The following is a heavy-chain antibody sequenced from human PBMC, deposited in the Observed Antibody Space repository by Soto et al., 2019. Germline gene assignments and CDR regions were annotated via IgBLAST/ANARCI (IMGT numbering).Heavy chain of an antibody. J-gene: IGHJ4*02. V-gene: IGHV1-46*01. D-gene: IGHD5-18*01. CDR1: GYTFTSCY. CDR3: ASESGVDTARVTHDY. Sequence: GASVKVSCKASGYTFTSCYMHWVRQAPGQGLEWMGIINPSGGSTSYAQKFQGRVTMTRDTSTSTVYMELSSLRSEDTAVYYCASESGVDTARVTHDYWGQGTLVTVSS. CDR2: INPSGGST.